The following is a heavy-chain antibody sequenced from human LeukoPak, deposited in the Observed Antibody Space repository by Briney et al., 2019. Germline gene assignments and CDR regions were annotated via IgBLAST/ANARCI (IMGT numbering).Heavy chain of an antibody. Sequence: GESLKISCQVSGFIFTNYWIGWVRQMPGKGLESMGLIYPADSDTTYSPSFQGQVTISADRSISTVYLQWSSLKASDTAMYYCARAVITGTTRWFDPWGQGTLVTVSS. J-gene: IGHJ5*02. D-gene: IGHD1-7*01. CDR2: IYPADSDT. CDR1: GFIFTNYW. V-gene: IGHV5-51*01. CDR3: ARAVITGTTRWFDP.